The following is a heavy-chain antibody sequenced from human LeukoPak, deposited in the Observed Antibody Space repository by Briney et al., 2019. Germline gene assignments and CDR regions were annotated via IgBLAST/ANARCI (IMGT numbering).Heavy chain of an antibody. CDR2: ISSSSSTI. D-gene: IGHD4-23*01. Sequence: GGSLRLSCAASGFTFSSYSMNWVRQAPGKGLEWVSYISSSSSTIYYADSAKGRFTISRDNAKNSLYLQMNSLRAEDTAVYYCARGGPTVVTLDAFDIWGQGTMVTVSS. CDR3: ARGGPTVVTLDAFDI. CDR1: GFTFSSYS. V-gene: IGHV3-48*01. J-gene: IGHJ3*02.